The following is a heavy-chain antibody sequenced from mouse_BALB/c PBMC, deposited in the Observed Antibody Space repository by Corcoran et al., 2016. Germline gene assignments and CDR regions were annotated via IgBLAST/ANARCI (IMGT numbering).Heavy chain of an antibody. V-gene: IGHV1-26*01. Sequence: EVRLEQSGPGLVKPGASGKISCKASGYSFTGYYMHWVKQSHVKSLKWIGRINPYNGATSYNQNFKDKASLTVDKSSSTAYMELHSLTSEDSAVYYCARYYGSSNDYWGQGTTLTVSS. CDR2: INPYNGAT. CDR3: ARYYGSSNDY. D-gene: IGHD1-1*01. J-gene: IGHJ2*01. CDR1: GYSFTGYY.